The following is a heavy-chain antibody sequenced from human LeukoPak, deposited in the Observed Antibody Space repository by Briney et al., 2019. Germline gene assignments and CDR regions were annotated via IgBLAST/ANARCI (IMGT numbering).Heavy chain of an antibody. Sequence: PGGSLRLSCATSGFTFSSYGMHWVRQAPGKGLEWVAVIWYDGTNEKYADSVKGRFTISRDISKNTLYLQMNSLRAEDTAVYYCSRGAYYFDSSGSFDYWGQGTLVTVSS. CDR2: IWYDGTNE. V-gene: IGHV3-33*01. J-gene: IGHJ4*02. D-gene: IGHD3-22*01. CDR3: SRGAYYFDSSGSFDY. CDR1: GFTFSSYG.